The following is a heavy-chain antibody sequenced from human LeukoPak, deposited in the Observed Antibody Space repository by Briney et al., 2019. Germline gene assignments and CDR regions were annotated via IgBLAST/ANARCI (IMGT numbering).Heavy chain of an antibody. J-gene: IGHJ6*02. CDR1: GGSLSYYY. CDR3: ARAEVAGTFHYYYYGMDV. Sequence: PSETLSLTCTVSGGSLSYYYWSWIRQPPGKGLEWIGYIYYTGLTKYNPSLESRLAISVETSKNQFSLNLSSMTAADTAVYYCARAEVAGTFHYYYYGMDVWGQGTTVTVSS. D-gene: IGHD6-19*01. V-gene: IGHV4-59*08. CDR2: IYYTGLT.